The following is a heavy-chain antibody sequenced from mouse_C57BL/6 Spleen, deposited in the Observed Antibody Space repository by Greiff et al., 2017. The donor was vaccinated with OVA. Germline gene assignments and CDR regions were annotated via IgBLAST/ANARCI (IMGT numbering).Heavy chain of an antibody. V-gene: IGHV6-3*01. D-gene: IGHD1-1*01. CDR2: IRLKSDNYAT. CDR3: TAIYYYGSSLAY. J-gene: IGHJ3*01. CDR1: GFTFSNYW. Sequence: EVQLVESGGGLVQPGGSMKLSCVASGFTFSNYWMNWVRQSPEKGLEWVAQIRLKSDNYATHYAESVKGRFTISRDDSKSSVYLQMNNLRAEDTGIYYCTAIYYYGSSLAYWGQGTLVTVSA.